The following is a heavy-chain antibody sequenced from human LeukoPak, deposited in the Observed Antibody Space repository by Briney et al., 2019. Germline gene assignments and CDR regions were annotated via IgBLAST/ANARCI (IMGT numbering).Heavy chain of an antibody. J-gene: IGHJ4*02. CDR2: IDSSGGYM. CDR3: TRSGYRHPYHFDS. D-gene: IGHD3-22*01. V-gene: IGHV3-21*04. CDR1: GFTFNTYS. Sequence: GGSLRLSCEASGFTFNTYSMNWARQAPGKGLEWVSSIDSSGGYMFYADSVKGRFIISRDNAEDSLYLQMNSLRAEDTAIYYCTRSGYRHPYHFDSWGQGTLVTVSS.